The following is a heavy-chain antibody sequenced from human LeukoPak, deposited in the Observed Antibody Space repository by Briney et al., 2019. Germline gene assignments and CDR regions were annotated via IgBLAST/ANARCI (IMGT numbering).Heavy chain of an antibody. CDR3: AKANEQQLVLSAFDI. Sequence: GGSLRLSCAASGFTFSSYAMSWVRQAPGKELEWVSAISGSGGSTYYADSVKGRFTISRDNSKNTLYLQMNSLRAEDTAVYYCAKANEQQLVLSAFDIWGQGTMVTVSS. CDR1: GFTFSSYA. D-gene: IGHD6-13*01. CDR2: ISGSGGST. V-gene: IGHV3-23*01. J-gene: IGHJ3*02.